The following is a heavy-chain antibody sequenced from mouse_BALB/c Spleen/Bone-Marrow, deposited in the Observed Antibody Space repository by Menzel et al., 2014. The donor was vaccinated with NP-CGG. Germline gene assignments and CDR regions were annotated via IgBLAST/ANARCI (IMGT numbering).Heavy chain of an antibody. D-gene: IGHD3-2*01. CDR1: GYTFSSYW. J-gene: IGHJ3*01. CDR3: ARDSSDYLAWFAY. CDR2: ILPGSDST. Sequence: VKLMESGAELMKPGASVKISCKATGYTFSSYWIEWVKQRPGHGLEWIGEILPGSDSTNYNENFKGKATFTADTSSNTASMHLNSLTSEDYDVYFCARDSSDYLAWFAYWGQGTLVTVSA. V-gene: IGHV1-9*01.